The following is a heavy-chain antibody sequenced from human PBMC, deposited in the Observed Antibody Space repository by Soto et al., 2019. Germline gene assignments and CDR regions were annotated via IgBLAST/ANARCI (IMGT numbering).Heavy chain of an antibody. CDR3: ARSVGSYYDFWSGYRNWFDP. Sequence: ASVKVSCKASGYTFTSYDINWVRQATGQGLEWMGWMNPNRGNTGYAQKFQGRVTMTRNTSISTAYMELSSLRSEDTAVYYCARSVGSYYDFWSGYRNWFDPWGQGTLVTVSS. D-gene: IGHD3-3*01. J-gene: IGHJ5*02. V-gene: IGHV1-8*01. CDR2: MNPNRGNT. CDR1: GYTFTSYD.